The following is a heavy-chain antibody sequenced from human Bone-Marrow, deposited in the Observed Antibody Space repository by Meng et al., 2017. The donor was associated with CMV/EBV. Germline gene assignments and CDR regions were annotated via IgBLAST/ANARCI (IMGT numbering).Heavy chain of an antibody. CDR2: IWDDGSNK. J-gene: IGHJ4*02. CDR3: VKVGGYSSMSDY. V-gene: IGHV3-30*02. Sequence: GGSLRLSCAASGFTFRRYVMHWVRQAPGKGLEWVASIWDDGSNKYYSDSVKGRFTISRDNSKNTLYLQMNSLRVEDTAVYYCVKVGGYSSMSDYWGQGILVTVSS. CDR1: GFTFRRYV. D-gene: IGHD6-13*01.